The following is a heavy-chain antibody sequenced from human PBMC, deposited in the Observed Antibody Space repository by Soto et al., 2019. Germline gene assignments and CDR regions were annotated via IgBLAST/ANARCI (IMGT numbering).Heavy chain of an antibody. D-gene: IGHD5-18*01. CDR2: IYYSGST. Sequence: QGQLQEAGPGLVKPSQNLSPHCTVSRGPINSGWFYRSLIRQHPGKGLEWIGYIYYSGSTYYNPSLKSRVTKSVDTSKNQFSLKLSSVTAADTAVYYCARNTGPLDYWGQGTLVTVSS. J-gene: IGHJ4*02. CDR3: ARNTGPLDY. V-gene: IGHV4-31*03. CDR1: RGPINSGWFY.